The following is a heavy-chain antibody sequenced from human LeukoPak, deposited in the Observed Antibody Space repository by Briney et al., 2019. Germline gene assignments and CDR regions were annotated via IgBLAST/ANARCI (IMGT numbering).Heavy chain of an antibody. CDR1: GYTFTEFS. V-gene: IGHV1-2*02. CDR3: ARSGSGYCSGGSCSGANWFDP. CDR2: INPNSGGT. J-gene: IGHJ5*02. Sequence: ASVKVSCKASGYTFTEFSLHWVRQAPGQGLEWMGWINPNSGGTNYAQKFQGRVTMTRDTSISTAYMELSRLRSDDTAVYYCARSGSGYCSGGSCSGANWFDPWGQGTLVTVSS. D-gene: IGHD2-15*01.